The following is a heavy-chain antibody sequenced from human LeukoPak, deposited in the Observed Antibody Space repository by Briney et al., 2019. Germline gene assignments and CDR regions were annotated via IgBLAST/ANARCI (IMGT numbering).Heavy chain of an antibody. V-gene: IGHV3-21*04. D-gene: IGHD2-15*01. J-gene: IGHJ4*02. CDR3: AKSPVSSCRGSFCYPFDY. CDR2: ISSSSSYI. CDR1: GFTFSRFN. Sequence: GGSLRLSCAASGFTFSRFNMNWVRQAPGKGLEWVSSISSSSSYIYYADSVKGRFTISRDYAKNSLYLQMNTLRAEDTAVYFCAKSPVSSCRGSFCYPFDYWGQGNLVTVSS.